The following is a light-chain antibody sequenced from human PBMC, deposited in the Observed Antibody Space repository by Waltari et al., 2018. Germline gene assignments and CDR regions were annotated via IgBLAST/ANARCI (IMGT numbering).Light chain of an antibody. V-gene: IGLV2-14*01. J-gene: IGLJ3*02. CDR2: DVT. CDR1: SSDIGGYNY. Sequence: QSALTQPASVSGSPGQSITISCIGTSSDIGGYNYVSWYQQHPGKAPKVMIYDVTKRPSGVSNRFSGAKSVSTASLTISELQTEDEAAYYCISYTSSNTWVFGGGTKLTVL. CDR3: ISYTSSNTWV.